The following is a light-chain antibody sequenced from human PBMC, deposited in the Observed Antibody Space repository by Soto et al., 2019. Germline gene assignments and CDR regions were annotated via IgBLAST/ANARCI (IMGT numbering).Light chain of an antibody. V-gene: IGLV1-51*01. CDR3: GTWDDSLSAGV. Sequence: QSVLTQPPSVSAAPGQKVTISCSGSNSNIGNNYVAWYQQLPGTAPKLVIFDNNKRPSGMPDRFSGSKSGTSATLDITGLQTGDEADYYCGTWDDSLSAGVFGGGTKLAVL. CDR2: DNN. CDR1: NSNIGNNY. J-gene: IGLJ3*02.